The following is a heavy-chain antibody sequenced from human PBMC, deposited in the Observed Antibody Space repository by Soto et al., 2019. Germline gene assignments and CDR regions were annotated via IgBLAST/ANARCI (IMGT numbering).Heavy chain of an antibody. CDR2: ISGSGGST. V-gene: IGHV3-23*01. J-gene: IGHJ4*02. Sequence: GGSLRLSCAASGFTFSSYAMSWVRQAPGKGLEWVSAISGSGGSTYYADSVKGRFTISRDNSKNTLYLQMNSLRAEDTAVYYCAKVLSDSLWFGELYSNFDYWGQGTLVTVSS. CDR3: AKVLSDSLWFGELYSNFDY. CDR1: GFTFSSYA. D-gene: IGHD3-10*01.